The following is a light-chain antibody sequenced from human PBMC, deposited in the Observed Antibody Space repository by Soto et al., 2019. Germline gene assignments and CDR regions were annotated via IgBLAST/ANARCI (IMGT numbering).Light chain of an antibody. CDR1: QSVSSY. CDR3: QQRNNWVT. V-gene: IGKV3-11*01. J-gene: IGKJ4*01. CDR2: DAS. Sequence: DIVLTQSPATLSLSPGERATLSCRASQSVSSYLAWYQQKPGQAPRLLIYDASNRATGIPVRFSGSGSGADFTLTISSLEPEDFAVYYCQQRNNWVTFGGGTKVEIK.